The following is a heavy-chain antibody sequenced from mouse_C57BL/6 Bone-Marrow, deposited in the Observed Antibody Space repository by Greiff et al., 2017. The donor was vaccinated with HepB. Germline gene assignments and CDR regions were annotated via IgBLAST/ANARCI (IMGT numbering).Heavy chain of an antibody. V-gene: IGHV1-50*01. J-gene: IGHJ3*01. CDR2: IDPSDSYR. Sequence: VQLQQPGAELVKPGASVKLSCKASGYTFTSYWMQWVKQRPGQGLEWIGEIDPSDSYRNYNQKFKGKATLTVDTSSSTAYMQLSSLTSEDSAVYYCAVAGFYGFAYWGQGTLVTVSA. CDR1: GYTFTSYW. D-gene: IGHD1-1*01. CDR3: AVAGFYGFAY.